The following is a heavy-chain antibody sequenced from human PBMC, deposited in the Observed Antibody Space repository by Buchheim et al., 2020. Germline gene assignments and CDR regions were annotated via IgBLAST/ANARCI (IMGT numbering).Heavy chain of an antibody. CDR3: ARNRSWANFDN. CDR2: IRTGSSYT. Sequence: EVQLVESGGGLVKPGGSLRLSCAASGFTLSSYSMNWVRQAPGKGLEWVSAIRTGSSYTYYADSLKGRFTISRDDAKKSLYLQINSPRDEDTAVYYCARNRSWANFDNWGQGTL. CDR1: GFTLSSYS. D-gene: IGHD1-26*01. J-gene: IGHJ4*02. V-gene: IGHV3-21*01.